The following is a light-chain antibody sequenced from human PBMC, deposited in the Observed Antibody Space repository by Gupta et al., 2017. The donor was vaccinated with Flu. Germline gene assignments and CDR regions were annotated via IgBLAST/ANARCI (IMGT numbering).Light chain of an antibody. J-gene: IGLJ2*01. V-gene: IGLV1-51*02. CDR2: ENN. Sequence: QSVLTPPPSVSAAPGQKVTLSSSGSNTNIGNNYVSWYQQLPGTAPKLLIYENNKRPSGIPDRFSGSKSGTSATLGITGLQTGDEADYYCGTWDSSLSAVFGGGTKLTVL. CDR1: NTNIGNNY. CDR3: GTWDSSLSAV.